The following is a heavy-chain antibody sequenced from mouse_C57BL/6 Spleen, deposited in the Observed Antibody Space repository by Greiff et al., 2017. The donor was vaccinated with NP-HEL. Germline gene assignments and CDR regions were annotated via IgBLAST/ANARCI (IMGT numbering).Heavy chain of an antibody. V-gene: IGHV5-9*01. J-gene: IGHJ2*01. CDR3: ARYGSSILYFDY. Sequence: EVQGVESGGGLVKPGGSLKLSCAASGFTFSSYTMSWVRQTPEKRLEWVATISGGGGNTYYPDSVKGRFTISRDNAKNTLYLQMSSLRSEDTALYYCARYGSSILYFDYWGQGTTLTVSS. CDR1: GFTFSSYT. D-gene: IGHD1-1*01. CDR2: ISGGGGNT.